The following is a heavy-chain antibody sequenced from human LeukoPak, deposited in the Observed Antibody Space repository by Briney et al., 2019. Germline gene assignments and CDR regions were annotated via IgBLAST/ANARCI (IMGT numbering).Heavy chain of an antibody. Sequence: APVKVSCKASGYTFTGYYMHWVRQAPGQGLEWMGWINPNSGGTNYAQKFQGRVTMTRDTSISTAYMELSRLRSDDTAVYYCARDGSVVPAAIWFDPWGQGTLVTVSS. CDR2: INPNSGGT. V-gene: IGHV1-2*02. CDR3: ARDGSVVPAAIWFDP. CDR1: GYTFTGYY. D-gene: IGHD2-2*02. J-gene: IGHJ5*02.